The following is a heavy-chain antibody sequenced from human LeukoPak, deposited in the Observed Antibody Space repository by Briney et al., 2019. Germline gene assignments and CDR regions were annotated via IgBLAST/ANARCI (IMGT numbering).Heavy chain of an antibody. J-gene: IGHJ4*02. D-gene: IGHD3-10*01. V-gene: IGHV3-7*04. CDR1: GFTFSTYW. Sequence: GGSLRLSCAASGFTFSTYWMSWVRQAPGKGLEWVANIKQDGSEKYYVDSVKGRFTISRDDAKKSLYLQMNSLRVEDTTVYYCARVRNYYDSGSYHYYFDCWGQGTLVTVSS. CDR2: IKQDGSEK. CDR3: ARVRNYYDSGSYHYYFDC.